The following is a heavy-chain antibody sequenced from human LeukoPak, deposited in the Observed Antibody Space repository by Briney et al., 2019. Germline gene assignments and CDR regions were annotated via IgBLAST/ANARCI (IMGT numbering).Heavy chain of an antibody. Sequence: EASVKVSCKASGYTFTSYDINWVRQATGQGLEWMGWISAYNGNTNYAQKLQGRVTMTTDTSTSTAYMELRSLRSDDTAVYYCARGPLDTAMAYYFDYWGQGTLVTVSS. J-gene: IGHJ4*02. CDR3: ARGPLDTAMAYYFDY. D-gene: IGHD5-18*01. CDR2: ISAYNGNT. V-gene: IGHV1-18*01. CDR1: GYTFTSYD.